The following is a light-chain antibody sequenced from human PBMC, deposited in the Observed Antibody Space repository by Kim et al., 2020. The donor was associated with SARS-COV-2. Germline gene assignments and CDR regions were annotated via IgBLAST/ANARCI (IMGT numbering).Light chain of an antibody. CDR2: DNN. CDR3: GTWDSSLSAVV. CDR1: SSNIGNNY. Sequence: GQKVTISCSGSSSNIGNNYVSWYQQLPGTAPKLLIYDNNERPSGIPDRFSGSKSGTSATLGITGLQTGDEADYYCGTWDSSLSAVVIGGGTQLTVL. V-gene: IGLV1-51*01. J-gene: IGLJ2*01.